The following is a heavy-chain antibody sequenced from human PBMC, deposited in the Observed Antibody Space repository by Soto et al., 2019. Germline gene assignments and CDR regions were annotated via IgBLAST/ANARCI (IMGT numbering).Heavy chain of an antibody. CDR3: AREDTATHYYIDV. D-gene: IGHD5-18*01. CDR2: IYYSGST. J-gene: IGHJ6*03. CDR1: GGSISSGGYY. Sequence: PSETLSLTCTVSGGSISSGGYYWSWIRQHPGKGLEWIGYIYYSGSTYYNPSLKSRVTISVDTSKNQFSLKLSSVTAADTAVYYCAREDTATHYYIDVWGKGTTVTVSS. V-gene: IGHV4-31*03.